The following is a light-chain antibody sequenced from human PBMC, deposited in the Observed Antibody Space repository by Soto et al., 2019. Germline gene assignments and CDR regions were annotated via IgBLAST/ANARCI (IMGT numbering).Light chain of an antibody. CDR3: SSYTSSSTPPYV. V-gene: IGLV2-14*01. CDR2: EVS. CDR1: SSDVGGYNY. J-gene: IGLJ1*01. Sequence: QSVLTQPASVSGSPGQSITISCTGTSSDVGGYNYVSWYQQHPGKAPKLMIYEVSNRPSGVSNRFSGSKSGNTASLTISGLQAEDEGEYYCSSYTSSSTPPYVFGTGTKLTVL.